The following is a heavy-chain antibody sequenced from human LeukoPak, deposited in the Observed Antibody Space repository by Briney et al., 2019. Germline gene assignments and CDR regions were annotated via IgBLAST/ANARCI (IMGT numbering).Heavy chain of an antibody. CDR1: GFTFSAAW. J-gene: IGHJ4*02. Sequence: GGSLRLSCEGSGFTFSAAWMTWVRQAPGKGLEWVGRIKSKTNGGTIDYAAPVKGRFTISRYDSRNTLYLQMNSLKTEDTAVYYCTTIGSSWGVDYWGQGTRVTVSS. CDR2: IKSKTNGGTI. V-gene: IGHV3-15*01. CDR3: TTIGSSWGVDY. D-gene: IGHD6-13*01.